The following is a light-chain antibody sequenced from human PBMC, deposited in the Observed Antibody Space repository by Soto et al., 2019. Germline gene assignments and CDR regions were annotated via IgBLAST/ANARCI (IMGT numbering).Light chain of an antibody. V-gene: IGLV2-14*01. Sequence: QSALTQPASVSGSSGQSITISCTGTSNDIGGYNYVSWFQQHPGKAPKLMIFEVSNRPSGVSDRFSGSKSGNTASLTISGLRAEDEADYYCSSFTRSSTYVFGTGTKVTVL. J-gene: IGLJ1*01. CDR3: SSFTRSSTYV. CDR2: EVS. CDR1: SNDIGGYNY.